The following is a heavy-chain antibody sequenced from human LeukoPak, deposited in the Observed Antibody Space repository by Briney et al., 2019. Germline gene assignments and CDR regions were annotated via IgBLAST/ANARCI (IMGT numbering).Heavy chain of an antibody. J-gene: IGHJ4*02. Sequence: SVKVSCKASGCTFSNYAINWVRQAPGQGLEWKGGIIPIFGTENYAQKFQGRVTITTNKSTSTAYMELSSLRSEDTAVYYCAAYPSGAAAAYYWGQGTLVTVSS. CDR1: GCTFSNYA. CDR2: IIPIFGTE. CDR3: AAYPSGAAAAYY. D-gene: IGHD6-13*01. V-gene: IGHV1-69*05.